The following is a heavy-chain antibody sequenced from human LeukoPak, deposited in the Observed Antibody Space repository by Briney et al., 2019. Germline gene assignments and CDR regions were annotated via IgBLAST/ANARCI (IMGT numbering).Heavy chain of an antibody. Sequence: ASETLSLTCGVSGSYISSGYYWGWIRHPPGKGLEWIASIFYSGKTYYNPPLKSRVTISADTSKNQFSLRLDSLSAADTAVYYCARDRASTPRQIDPFDFWGQGILVTVSS. CDR3: ARDRASTPRQIDPFDF. CDR2: IFYSGKT. D-gene: IGHD2-15*01. CDR1: GSYISSGYY. V-gene: IGHV4-38-2*02. J-gene: IGHJ4*02.